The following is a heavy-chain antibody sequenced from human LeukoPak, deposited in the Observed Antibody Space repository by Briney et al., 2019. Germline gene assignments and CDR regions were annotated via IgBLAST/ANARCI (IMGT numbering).Heavy chain of an antibody. Sequence: ASVKVSCKASGYTFTGYYMHWVRQAPGQGLEWMGWINPNSGGTNYAQKFQGRVTMTRDTSISTAYMELSRLRSDDTAVYYCARGAGGPYSSSWYGLRDYYYMDVWGKGTTVTVSS. CDR2: INPNSGGT. D-gene: IGHD6-13*01. J-gene: IGHJ6*03. CDR1: GYTFTGYY. V-gene: IGHV1-2*02. CDR3: ARGAGGPYSSSWYGLRDYYYMDV.